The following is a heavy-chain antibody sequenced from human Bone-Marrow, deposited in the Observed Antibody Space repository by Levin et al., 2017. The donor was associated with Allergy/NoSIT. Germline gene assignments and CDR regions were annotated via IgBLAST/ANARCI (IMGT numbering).Heavy chain of an antibody. Sequence: PSETLSLTCTVSGGSISSGGYYWSWIRQHPGKGLEWIGYIYYSGSTYYNPSLKSRVTISVDTSKNQFSLKLSSVTAADTAVYYCARDGGRLSTIFGVVMHDYGMDVWGQGTTVTVSS. CDR3: ARDGGRLSTIFGVVMHDYGMDV. CDR1: GGSISSGGYY. CDR2: IYYSGST. J-gene: IGHJ6*02. V-gene: IGHV4-31*03. D-gene: IGHD3-3*01.